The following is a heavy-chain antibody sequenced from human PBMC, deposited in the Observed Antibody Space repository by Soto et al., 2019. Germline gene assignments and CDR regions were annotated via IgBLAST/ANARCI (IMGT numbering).Heavy chain of an antibody. D-gene: IGHD4-17*01. CDR1: GYTFTSYD. CDR2: MNPNSGNT. Sequence: ASVKVSCKASGYTFTSYDINWLRQATGQGLEWMGWMNPNSGNTGYAQKFQGRVTMTRNTSISTAYMELSSLRSEDTAVYYCARGLYYGDYYYYYGMDVWGQGTTVTVSS. CDR3: ARGLYYGDYYYYYGMDV. J-gene: IGHJ6*02. V-gene: IGHV1-8*01.